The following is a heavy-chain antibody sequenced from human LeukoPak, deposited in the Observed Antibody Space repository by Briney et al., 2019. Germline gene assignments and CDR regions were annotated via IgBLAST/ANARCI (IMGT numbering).Heavy chain of an antibody. J-gene: IGHJ4*02. Sequence: SETLSLTCTVSGGSISSSSYCWGWIRQPPGKGLEWIGSICYSGSTFYNPSLKSRVTLSVDTSKNQFSLKLNSVTAADTAVYFCARQVVAVAGTGYFDYWGQGTLVTVSS. V-gene: IGHV4-39*01. CDR1: GGSISSSSYC. CDR3: ARQVVAVAGTGYFDY. CDR2: ICYSGST. D-gene: IGHD6-19*01.